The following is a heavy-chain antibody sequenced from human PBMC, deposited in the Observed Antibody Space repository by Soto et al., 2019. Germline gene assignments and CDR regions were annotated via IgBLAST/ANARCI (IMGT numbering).Heavy chain of an antibody. D-gene: IGHD3-3*01. J-gene: IGHJ5*02. CDR1: GGSISGGGYY. Sequence: SETLSLTCTVSGGSISGGGYYWSWIRQRPGRGLEWIGFIYDSGRTYYSPSLKSRVTISVDTSQNQFSLRLSSVTAADTAVYYCARDPNAIFYTWGQGTLVTVS. CDR2: IYDSGRT. CDR3: ARDPNAIFYT. V-gene: IGHV4-31*03.